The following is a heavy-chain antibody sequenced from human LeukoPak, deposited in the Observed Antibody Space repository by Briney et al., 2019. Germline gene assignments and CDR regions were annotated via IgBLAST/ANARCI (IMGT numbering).Heavy chain of an antibody. D-gene: IGHD3-22*01. Sequence: GGSLRLSCAASGFIFSSYAMNWVRQAPGKGLEWVSAISSSGGSTYYADSVKGRFTISRDNSKNTLYLQMNTLRAEDTAVYYCAKGETYTSSGLGSFWGQGTLVTVSS. J-gene: IGHJ4*02. V-gene: IGHV3-23*01. CDR3: AKGETYTSSGLGSF. CDR1: GFIFSSYA. CDR2: ISSSGGST.